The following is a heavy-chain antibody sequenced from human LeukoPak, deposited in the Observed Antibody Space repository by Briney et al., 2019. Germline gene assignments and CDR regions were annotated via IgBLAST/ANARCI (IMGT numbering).Heavy chain of an antibody. J-gene: IGHJ4*02. D-gene: IGHD4-23*01. CDR3: AKDLGSVVTPPSLDF. Sequence: GGSLRLSCAAPGFTFSDYWMHWVRQAPGKGLEWVSAISGSGGDTYYADSVKGRFTISRDNSKNTLYLQMSSLRAEDTAVYYCAKDLGSVVTPPSLDFWGQGTLVTVSS. CDR2: ISGSGGDT. V-gene: IGHV3-23*01. CDR1: GFTFSDYW.